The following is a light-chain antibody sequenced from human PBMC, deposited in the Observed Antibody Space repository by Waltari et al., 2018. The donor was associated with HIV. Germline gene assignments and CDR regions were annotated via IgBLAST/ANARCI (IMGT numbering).Light chain of an antibody. CDR2: EGS. CDR3: CSYAGSNTFV. V-gene: IGLV2-23*03. Sequence: QSALTQPASVSGSPGQSITISCTGTNSDVGSYYLVSWYQQPPGKAPKLMIYEGSKRPSGVSNRFSGSKSGNTASLTISGLQAEDEADYYCCSYAGSNTFVFGTGTKVTVL. CDR1: NSDVGSYYL. J-gene: IGLJ1*01.